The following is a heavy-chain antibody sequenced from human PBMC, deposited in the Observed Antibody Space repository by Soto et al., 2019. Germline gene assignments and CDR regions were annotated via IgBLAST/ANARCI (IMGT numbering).Heavy chain of an antibody. CDR3: AGTTSSYYYYGMDV. V-gene: IGHV1-58*01. CDR1: GFTFSASA. D-gene: IGHD1-7*01. Sequence: VKVSCKASGFTFSASAVQWVRQARGQRLEWIGWIVVGSGDTNYAQDFQERVTITMDMSTSTAYMQLSSLRSEDTAIYYCAGTTSSYYYYGMDVWGQGTTVTVSS. J-gene: IGHJ6*02. CDR2: IVVGSGDT.